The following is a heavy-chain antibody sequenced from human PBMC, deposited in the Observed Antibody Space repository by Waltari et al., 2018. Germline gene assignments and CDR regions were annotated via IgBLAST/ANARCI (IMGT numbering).Heavy chain of an antibody. D-gene: IGHD1-1*01. CDR2: IGGSGGTT. CDR1: GYTFSNYP. J-gene: IGHJ4*02. CDR3: AKLPTATSFLDY. Sequence: EVQLLESGGGLVQPGGSLRLSCAASGYTFSNYPVSWFRQAPGKGLEWVSAIGGSGGTTYFADSVKGRFTISRDNSKDTLYLQMNSLRAEDTAVYYCAKLPTATSFLDYWGQGTLVTVSS. V-gene: IGHV3-23*01.